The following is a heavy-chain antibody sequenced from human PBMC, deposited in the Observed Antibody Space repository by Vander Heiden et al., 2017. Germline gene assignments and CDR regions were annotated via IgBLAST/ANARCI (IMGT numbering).Heavy chain of an antibody. J-gene: IGHJ4*02. CDR3: AKGLTTLDY. CDR2: ISAGGT. CDR1: GFTFSSYA. V-gene: IGHV3-23*01. Sequence: EVQLLESGGGLVQPGGSLRLSCAASGFTFSSYAMTWVRQAPGKGLEWVSTISAGGTYYADSVKGRFTMSRDNSKNTVSLQVNGLRAEDTAIYYCAKGLTTLDYWGQGALVTVSS. D-gene: IGHD4-17*01.